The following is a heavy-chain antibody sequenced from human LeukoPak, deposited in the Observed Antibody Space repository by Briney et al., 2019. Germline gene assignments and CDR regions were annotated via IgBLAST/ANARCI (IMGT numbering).Heavy chain of an antibody. CDR3: ARGVVIAPQTFDY. CDR2: IYYSGST. CDR1: GGSISSSY. V-gene: IGHV4-59*01. Sequence: SETLSLTCTVSGGSISSSYWSWIRQPPGKGLEWIGYIYYSGSTNYNPSLKSRVTISVDTSKNQFSLKLSSVTAADTAVYYCARGVVIAPQTFDYWGQGTLVTVSS. J-gene: IGHJ4*02. D-gene: IGHD2-21*01.